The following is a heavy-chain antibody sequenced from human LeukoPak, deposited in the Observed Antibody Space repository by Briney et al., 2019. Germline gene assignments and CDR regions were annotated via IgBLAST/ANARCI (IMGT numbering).Heavy chain of an antibody. CDR3: ARRDDSSGLYYYGMDV. D-gene: IGHD3-22*01. V-gene: IGHV1-8*01. CDR1: GYTFTSYD. Sequence: ASVKVSCKASGYTFTSYDINWVRQATGQGLEWMGWMNPNSGNRGHAQKFQGRVTMTRNTSTSTAYMELSSLRSEDTAVYYCARRDDSSGLYYYGMDVWGQGTTVTVSS. J-gene: IGHJ6*02. CDR2: MNPNSGNR.